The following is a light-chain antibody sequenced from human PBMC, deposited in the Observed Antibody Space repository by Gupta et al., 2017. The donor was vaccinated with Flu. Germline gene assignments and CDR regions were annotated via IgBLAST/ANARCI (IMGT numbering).Light chain of an antibody. CDR1: SDSIARNY. J-gene: IGLJ2*01. CDR2: EDT. V-gene: IGLV6-57*01. Sequence: NFMLPQPHSVSESPGKTVTISCTRSSDSIARNYVQWYQQRPGTSPTTVIYEDTQRPSGVPARFSGSIDRSSNSASLTSAGLKTEDEADYSGQDYEVFGGGTKLTVL. CDR3: QDYEV.